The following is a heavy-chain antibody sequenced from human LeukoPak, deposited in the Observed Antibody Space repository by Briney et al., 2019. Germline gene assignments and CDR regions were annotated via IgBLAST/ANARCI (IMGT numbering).Heavy chain of an antibody. CDR1: GGTFSSYA. Sequence: ASVKVSCKASGGTFSSYAISWVRQAPGQGLEWMGGIIPIFGTANYAQKFQGRVTFTTDESTSTAYMELSSLRPEDTAVYYCARRYYDILTGSIFFDYWGQGTLVTVSS. CDR3: ARRYYDILTGSIFFDY. CDR2: IIPIFGTA. J-gene: IGHJ4*02. D-gene: IGHD3-9*01. V-gene: IGHV1-69*05.